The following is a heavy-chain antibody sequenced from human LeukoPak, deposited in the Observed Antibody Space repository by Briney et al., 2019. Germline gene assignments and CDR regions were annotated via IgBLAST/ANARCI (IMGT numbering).Heavy chain of an antibody. D-gene: IGHD2-2*01. J-gene: IGHJ6*02. CDR2: ISGSGGST. Sequence: GGSLRLSCAASGFTFSSYAMSRVRQAPGKGLEWVSAISGSGGSTYYADSVKGRFTISRDNSKNTLYLQMNSLRAEDTAVYYCAKDLCSSTSCPGYFYYGMDVWGQGTTVTVSS. CDR3: AKDLCSSTSCPGYFYYGMDV. CDR1: GFTFSSYA. V-gene: IGHV3-23*01.